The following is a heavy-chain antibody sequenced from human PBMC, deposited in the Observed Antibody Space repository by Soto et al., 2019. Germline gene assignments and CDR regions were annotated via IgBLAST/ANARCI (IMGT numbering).Heavy chain of an antibody. V-gene: IGHV3-15*07. J-gene: IGHJ4*02. D-gene: IGHD3-10*01. CDR3: TTGLGTYYIRFDY. Sequence: GGSLRLSCASSGFTFTNAWLNWVRQAPGKGLDWVGRIKSKTDGGTTDYVAPVKGRFTISRDDSKNTLYLQMNSLKIEDTAMYYCTTGLGTYYIRFDYWGLGT. CDR2: IKSKTDGGTT. CDR1: GFTFTNAW.